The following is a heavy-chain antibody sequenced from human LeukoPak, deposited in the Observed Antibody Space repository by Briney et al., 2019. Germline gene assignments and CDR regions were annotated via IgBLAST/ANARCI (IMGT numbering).Heavy chain of an antibody. V-gene: IGHV3-9*01. D-gene: IGHD3-22*01. J-gene: IGHJ3*02. CDR1: GFTFDDYA. CDR2: ISWNSGSI. CDR3: AKDIRNYYDSSPPAFDI. Sequence: PGGSLRLSCAASGFTFDDYAMHWVRQAPGKGLEWVSGISWNSGSIGYADSVKGRFTVSRDNADNSLYLHMNSLRAEDTALYYCAKDIRNYYDSSPPAFDIWGQGTMVTVSS.